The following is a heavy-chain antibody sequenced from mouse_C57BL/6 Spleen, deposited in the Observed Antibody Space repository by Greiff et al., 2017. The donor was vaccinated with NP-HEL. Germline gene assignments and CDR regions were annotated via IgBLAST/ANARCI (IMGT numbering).Heavy chain of an antibody. CDR3: ARSGDYYGRDY. V-gene: IGHV1-80*01. CDR2: IYPGDGDT. Sequence: QVHVKQSGAELVKPGASVKISCKASGYAFSSYWMNWVKQRPGKGLEWIGQIYPGDGDTNYNGKFKGKATLTADKSSSTAYMQLSSLTSEDSAVYVCARSGDYYGRDYWGQGTTLTVSS. J-gene: IGHJ2*01. D-gene: IGHD1-1*01. CDR1: GYAFSSYW.